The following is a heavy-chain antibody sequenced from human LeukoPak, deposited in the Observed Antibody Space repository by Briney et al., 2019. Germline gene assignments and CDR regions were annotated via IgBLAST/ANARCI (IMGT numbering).Heavy chain of an antibody. CDR3: TTEYASSWFSSGY. D-gene: IGHD6-13*01. CDR1: GFTFTNAW. Sequence: NTGGSLRLSCAASGFTFTNAWMSWVRQAPGKGLEWVGRIKSKTDGGTTDYAAPVRGRFTFSRDDSENTLYLQMDSLKTEDTAVYYCTTEYASSWFSSGYWGQRTLVTVSS. V-gene: IGHV3-15*01. CDR2: IKSKTDGGTT. J-gene: IGHJ4*02.